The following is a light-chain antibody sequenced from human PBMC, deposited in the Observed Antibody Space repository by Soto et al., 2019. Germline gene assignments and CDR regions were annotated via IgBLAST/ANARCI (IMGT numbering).Light chain of an antibody. CDR2: AAS. V-gene: IGKV1-27*01. J-gene: IGKJ1*01. Sequence: DIQMTQSPSSLSASVGDRVTITCRASQGVSNSLAWYQQKPGKVPKLLIYAASTLQSGVPSRFSGSGSGTDFTLTITSLQPEDVVTYYCQNYNSDPKTFGQGTKVEIK. CDR1: QGVSNS. CDR3: QNYNSDPKT.